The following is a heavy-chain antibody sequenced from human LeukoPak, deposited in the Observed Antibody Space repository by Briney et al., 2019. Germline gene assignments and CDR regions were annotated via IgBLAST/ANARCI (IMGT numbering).Heavy chain of an antibody. V-gene: IGHV4-38-2*02. D-gene: IGHD1-7*01. Sequence: PSETLSLTCTVSGYSISSGYYWGWIRQPPGKGLEWIGSIYHSGSTYYNPSLKSRVTISVDTSKNQFSLKLSSVTAADTAVYYCARQGMLSGTTFYFDYWGQGTLVTVSS. CDR2: IYHSGST. CDR3: ARQGMLSGTTFYFDY. J-gene: IGHJ4*02. CDR1: GYSISSGYY.